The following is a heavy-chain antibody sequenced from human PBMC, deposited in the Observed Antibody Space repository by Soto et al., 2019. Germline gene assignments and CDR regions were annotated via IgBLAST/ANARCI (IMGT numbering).Heavy chain of an antibody. CDR2: ISTSGSTI. D-gene: IGHD6-13*01. V-gene: IGHV3-48*03. CDR1: GFTFSRYE. CDR3: ARELAAAGSFDY. J-gene: IGHJ4*02. Sequence: EVQLVESGGDLVQPGGSLRLSCAASGFTFSRYEMNWARQAPGKGLEWISYISTSGSTIYYADSVKGRFTISRDNAKNSLYLQMNSLRAEDTAVYYCARELAAAGSFDYWGQGTLVTVSS.